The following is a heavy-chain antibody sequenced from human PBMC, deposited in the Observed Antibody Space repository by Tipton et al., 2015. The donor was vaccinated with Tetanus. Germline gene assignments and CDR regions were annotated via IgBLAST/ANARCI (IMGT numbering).Heavy chain of an antibody. Sequence: VQLVQSGAEVKKPGESLNISCKASGYNFATFWIGWVRQKPGKGLEWMGIIFPGASGVRYSPTFEGQVTISADRSTTTAYLQWDRLKVSDTAIYFCARLPKHYSASGSTWGQGTQVTVSS. J-gene: IGHJ5*02. CDR1: GYNFATFW. D-gene: IGHD3-10*01. V-gene: IGHV5-51*01. CDR3: ARLPKHYSASGST. CDR2: IFPGASGV.